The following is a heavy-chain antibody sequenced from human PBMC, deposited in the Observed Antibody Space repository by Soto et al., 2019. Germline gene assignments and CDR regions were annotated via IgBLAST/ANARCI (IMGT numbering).Heavy chain of an antibody. J-gene: IGHJ4*02. CDR2: ISWDGGST. CDR1: GFTFDDYT. V-gene: IGHV3-43*01. CDR3: AKDTDGNHFDY. Sequence: DVQLVESGGVVVQPGGSLRLSCAASGFTFDDYTMHWVRQAPGKGLEWVSLISWDGGSTYYADSVKGRFTISRDNSKNSLYLQMNSLRTEDTALYNCAKDTDGNHFDYWGQGTLVTVSS.